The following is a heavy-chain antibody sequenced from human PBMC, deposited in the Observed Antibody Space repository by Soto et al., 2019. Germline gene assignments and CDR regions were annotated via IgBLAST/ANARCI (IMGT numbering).Heavy chain of an antibody. D-gene: IGHD3-22*01. CDR1: GFTVSSNY. CDR2: FYSGGST. V-gene: IGHV3-53*01. CDR3: ARGHHYDCTGYRVDAFTV. J-gene: IGHJ3*01. Sequence: REYFRVSWAASGFTVSSNYLSWVRQAPGKGLQWLSVFYSGGSTDYADSVKGRFTISRDNSKNTVYLQMNSLRAEDTGVYYCARGHHYDCTGYRVDAFTVRGQWSTVIVS.